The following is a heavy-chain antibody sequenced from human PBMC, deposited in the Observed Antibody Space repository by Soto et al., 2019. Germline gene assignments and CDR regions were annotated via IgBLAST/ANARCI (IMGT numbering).Heavy chain of an antibody. D-gene: IGHD3-3*01. CDR1: GFTFSSYS. J-gene: IGHJ6*02. Sequence: EVQLVESGGGLVKPGGSLRLSCAASGFTFSSYSMNWVRQAPGKGLEWVSSISSSSSYIYYADSVKGRFTISRDNAKNSLYLQMNSLRAEDTAVYYCARESTIFGGGMDVWGQGTTVTVSS. CDR2: ISSSSSYI. CDR3: ARESTIFGGGMDV. V-gene: IGHV3-21*01.